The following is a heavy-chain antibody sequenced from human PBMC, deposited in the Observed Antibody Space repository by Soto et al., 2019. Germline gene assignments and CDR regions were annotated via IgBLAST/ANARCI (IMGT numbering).Heavy chain of an antibody. V-gene: IGHV1-18*01. CDR2: ISTFNNKT. Sequence: QVQLVQSGGEVKKPGASVKVSCKASGYVFLNFGISWVRQAPGKGLEWMGWISTFNNKTNYGQQFHYRITMTTETSANTAYLELRSLRSDDTAVDYCARDTSFRNNLPGDWGQGTLVTVSS. J-gene: IGHJ1*01. CDR3: ARDTSFRNNLPGD. D-gene: IGHD1-1*01. CDR1: GYVFLNFG.